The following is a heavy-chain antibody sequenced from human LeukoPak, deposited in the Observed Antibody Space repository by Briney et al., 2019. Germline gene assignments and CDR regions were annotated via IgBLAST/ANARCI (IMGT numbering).Heavy chain of an antibody. Sequence: PSETLSLTCAVYGGSFSGYYWSWIRQPPGKGLEWIGEINHSGSTNYNPSLKSRVTISVDTSKNQFSLKLSSVTAADTAVYYCARRGNSWLTNWGQGTLVTVSS. D-gene: IGHD6-13*01. J-gene: IGHJ4*02. V-gene: IGHV4-34*01. CDR2: INHSGST. CDR1: GGSFSGYY. CDR3: ARRGNSWLTN.